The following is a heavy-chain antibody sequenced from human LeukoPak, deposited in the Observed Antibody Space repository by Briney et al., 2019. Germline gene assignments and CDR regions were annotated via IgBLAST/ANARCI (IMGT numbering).Heavy chain of an antibody. Sequence: SETLSLTCTVSGGSISGNSYYWGWIRQPPGKGLEWIGSIYYSGSTYYNPSLKSRVTISVDTSKNQFSLKLNSVTATDTAAYYCARHYGPWGQGTLVTVSS. J-gene: IGHJ4*02. CDR1: GGSISGNSYY. CDR3: ARHYGP. D-gene: IGHD3-10*01. CDR2: IYYSGST. V-gene: IGHV4-39*01.